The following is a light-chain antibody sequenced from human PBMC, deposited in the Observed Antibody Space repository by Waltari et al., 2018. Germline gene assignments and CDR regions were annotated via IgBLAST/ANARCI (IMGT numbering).Light chain of an antibody. CDR1: QSVSSSY. J-gene: IGKJ4*01. CDR2: GAS. V-gene: IGKV3-20*01. Sequence: EIVLTQSPGTLSLSPGERATLSCRASQSVSSSYLAWYQQKPGQSPRLLIYGASTRATGIPDRFSGSGSGTDFTLTISRPEPEDFAVYYCHHYGSSPLTFGGGTKVEIK. CDR3: HHYGSSPLT.